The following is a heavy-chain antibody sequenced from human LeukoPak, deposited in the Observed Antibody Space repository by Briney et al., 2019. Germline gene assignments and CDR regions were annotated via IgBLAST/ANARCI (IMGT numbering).Heavy chain of an antibody. Sequence: WASVKVSCKASGYTFTSSALNWVRQAPGQGLEWMGRINTNTGNPTYAQGFTGRFVFSLDTSVSTAYLHISSLEAEDTAIYYCATDLKKGDSGCFDYWGQGTLATVSS. CDR2: INTNTGNP. CDR3: ATDLKKGDSGCFDY. CDR1: GYTFTSSA. J-gene: IGHJ4*02. D-gene: IGHD6-19*01. V-gene: IGHV7-4-1*02.